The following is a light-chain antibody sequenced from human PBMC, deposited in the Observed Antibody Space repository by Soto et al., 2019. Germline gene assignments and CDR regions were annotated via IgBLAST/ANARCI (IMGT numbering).Light chain of an antibody. J-gene: IGKJ5*01. CDR1: QSINNY. CDR2: SAS. Sequence: DIQMTQSPASLPVSVGDRVTFTFRASQSINNYLNWYLQRPGQAPQLLIRSASTLLRGVPSRFSGSGSRTEFTLTIADLQPDDFGTYYCQQSLTMPITFGHGTRLEIK. CDR3: QQSLTMPIT. V-gene: IGKV1-39*01.